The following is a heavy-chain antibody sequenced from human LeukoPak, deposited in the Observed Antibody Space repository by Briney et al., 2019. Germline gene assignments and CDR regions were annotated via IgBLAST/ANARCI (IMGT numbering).Heavy chain of an antibody. CDR1: GYTFTSYD. CDR2: MNPNSGNT. D-gene: IGHD6-19*01. V-gene: IGHV1-8*01. J-gene: IGHJ4*02. Sequence: ASVKVSCKASGYTFTSYDINWVRQAIGQGLEWMGWMNPNSGNTGYAQTFQGRVTMTRNTSISTAYMELSSLKSEDTAVYYCARGLNSGWFDFDSWGQGTLVTVSS. CDR3: ARGLNSGWFDFDS.